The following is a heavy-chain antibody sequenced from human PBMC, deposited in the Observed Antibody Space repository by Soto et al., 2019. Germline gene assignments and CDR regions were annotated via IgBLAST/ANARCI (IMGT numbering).Heavy chain of an antibody. CDR3: ARDRSITLSENWFDP. CDR2: IWYDGSNK. Sequence: GGSLRLSCAASGFTFSSYGMHWVRQAPGKGLEWVAVIWYDGSNKYYADSVKGRFTISRDNSKNTLYLQMNSLRAEDTAVYYCARDRSITLSENWFDPWGQGTLVTVSS. V-gene: IGHV3-33*01. D-gene: IGHD1-20*01. CDR1: GFTFSSYG. J-gene: IGHJ5*02.